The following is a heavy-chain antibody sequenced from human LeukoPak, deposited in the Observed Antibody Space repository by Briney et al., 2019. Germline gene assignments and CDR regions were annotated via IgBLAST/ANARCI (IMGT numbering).Heavy chain of an antibody. Sequence: PGGFLRLSCAASGFTVSSSFMGLVRQAPGKGLELGSVIYGGGDIYYVDSVKGRFTISRDNSKNTLYLQMNSLRAEETAVYYCAWGRGSSNGYVDQWGQGTLVTVSS. J-gene: IGHJ4*02. V-gene: IGHV3-53*01. D-gene: IGHD3-10*02. CDR3: AWGRGSSNGYVDQ. CDR2: IYGGGDI. CDR1: GFTVSSSF.